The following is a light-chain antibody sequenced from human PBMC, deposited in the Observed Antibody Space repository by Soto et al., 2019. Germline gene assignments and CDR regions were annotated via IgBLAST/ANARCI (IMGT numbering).Light chain of an antibody. CDR3: QQYGSSSYT. Sequence: EIVLTQSPGTLSLSPGERATLSCRASQSVSRSYLAWYQQKPGQAPRLLIYGASRRATGIPDRFSGSGSGTDFTLTISRLEPEDFAEYYCQQYGSSSYTFGQGTKLEIK. V-gene: IGKV3-20*01. CDR2: GAS. J-gene: IGKJ2*01. CDR1: QSVSRSY.